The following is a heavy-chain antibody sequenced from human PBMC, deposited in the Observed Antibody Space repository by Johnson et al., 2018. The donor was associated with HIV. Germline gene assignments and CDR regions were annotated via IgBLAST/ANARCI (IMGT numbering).Heavy chain of an antibody. Sequence: QVQLVESGGGVVQPGGSLRLSCAASGFTFSSYGMHWVRQAPGKGLEWVAFIRYDGTNKYYADSMKGRFTISRDTSKNTLYLQMNSLRAEDTAVYYCALKQLVTMDDAFDIWGQGTMVTVSS. D-gene: IGHD6-13*01. CDR1: GFTFSSYG. J-gene: IGHJ3*02. V-gene: IGHV3-30*02. CDR3: ALKQLVTMDDAFDI. CDR2: IRYDGTNK.